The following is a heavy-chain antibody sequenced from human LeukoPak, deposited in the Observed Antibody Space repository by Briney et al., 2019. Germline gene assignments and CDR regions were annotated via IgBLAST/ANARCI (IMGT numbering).Heavy chain of an antibody. D-gene: IGHD2-2*02. CDR2: ISAYNGNT. CDR3: ARGGLGDVVVPAAIHY. V-gene: IGHV1-18*04. J-gene: IGHJ4*02. Sequence: ASVKVSCKASGHTFTGYYMHWVRQAPGQGLEWMGWISAYNGNTNYAQKLQGRVTMTTDTSTSTAYMELRSLRSDDTAVYYCARGGLGDVVVPAAIHYWGQGTLVTVSS. CDR1: GHTFTGYY.